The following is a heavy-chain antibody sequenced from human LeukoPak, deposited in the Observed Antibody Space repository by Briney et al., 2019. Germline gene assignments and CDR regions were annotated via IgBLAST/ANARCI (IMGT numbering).Heavy chain of an antibody. CDR1: GFTFSSYW. V-gene: IGHV3-74*03. Sequence: GGSLRLSCAASGFTFSSYWMHWVRQAPGKGLVWVSRIDSDGSSITYADSVKGRFTISRDNAKNTLYLQMNSLRVEDTAVYYCAREGRVSGYDFDCWGQGTLVTVSS. J-gene: IGHJ4*02. CDR3: AREGRVSGYDFDC. D-gene: IGHD5-12*01. CDR2: IDSDGSSI.